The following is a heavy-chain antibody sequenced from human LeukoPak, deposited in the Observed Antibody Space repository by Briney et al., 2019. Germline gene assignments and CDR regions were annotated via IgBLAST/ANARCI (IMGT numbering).Heavy chain of an antibody. V-gene: IGHV3-23*01. J-gene: IGHJ4*02. CDR1: GFPFSRYA. CDR3: AKADYYDFDS. CDR2: ISGSDTST. D-gene: IGHD3-10*01. Sequence: PGGSLRLSCAASGFPFSRYAMNWVRQAPGKGLEWVSTISGSDTSTYYADSVKGRFTISRDNSNNTLYLQVNSLRAEDTAVYYCAKADYYDFDSWGQGTLVTVSS.